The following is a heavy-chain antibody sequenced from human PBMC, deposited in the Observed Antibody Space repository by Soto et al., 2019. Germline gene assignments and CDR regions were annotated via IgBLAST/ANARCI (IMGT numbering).Heavy chain of an antibody. CDR1: GGSISSGGYY. D-gene: IGHD3-10*01. CDR2: IYYSGST. CDR3: AGEVRGVIKD. Sequence: SETLSLTCTVSGGSISSGGYYWSWIRQHPGKGLEWTGYIYYSGSTYYNPSLKSRVTISVDTSKNQFSLKLSSVTAADAAVYYCAGEVRGVIKDWGQGTLVTVSS. J-gene: IGHJ4*02. V-gene: IGHV4-31*03.